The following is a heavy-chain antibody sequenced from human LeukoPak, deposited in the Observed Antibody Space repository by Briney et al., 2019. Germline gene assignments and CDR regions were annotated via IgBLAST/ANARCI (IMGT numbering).Heavy chain of an antibody. Sequence: ASVKVSCKASGYTFTGYYMHWVRQAPGQGLEWMGWINPNSGGTNYAQKFQGWVTMTRDTSISTAYMELSRLRSDDTAVYYCARGGRGSSWYRGIPIDYWGQGTLVTVSS. D-gene: IGHD6-13*01. J-gene: IGHJ4*02. CDR3: ARGGRGSSWYRGIPIDY. CDR1: GYTFTGYY. CDR2: INPNSGGT. V-gene: IGHV1-2*04.